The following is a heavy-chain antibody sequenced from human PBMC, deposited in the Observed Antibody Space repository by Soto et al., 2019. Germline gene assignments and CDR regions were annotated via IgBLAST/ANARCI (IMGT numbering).Heavy chain of an antibody. CDR2: ISYDGSNK. V-gene: IGHV3-30-3*01. Sequence: PGGSLRLSCAASGFTFSSYAMHWVRQAPGKGLEWVAVISYDGSNKYYADSVKGRFTISRDNSKNTLYPQMNSLRAEDTAVYYCAADSSSSPYYYYYSGMDVWGQGTTVTVSS. CDR1: GFTFSSYA. CDR3: AADSSSSPYYYYYSGMDV. J-gene: IGHJ6*02. D-gene: IGHD6-6*01.